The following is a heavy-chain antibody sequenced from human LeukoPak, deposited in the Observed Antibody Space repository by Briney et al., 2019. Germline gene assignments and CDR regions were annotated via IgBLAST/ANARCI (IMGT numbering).Heavy chain of an antibody. CDR1: GFTFSNAW. D-gene: IGHD6-6*01. V-gene: IGHV3-15*01. J-gene: IGHJ5*02. CDR3: TTDPEYSSSSGVRA. CDR2: IKSKTDGGTT. Sequence: GGSLRLSCAASGFTFSNAWMSWVRQAPGKGLEWVGRIKSKTDGGTTDYAAPVKGRFTISRDDSKNTLYLQMNSLKTEDTAVYYCTTDPEYSSSSGVRAWGQGTLVTVSS.